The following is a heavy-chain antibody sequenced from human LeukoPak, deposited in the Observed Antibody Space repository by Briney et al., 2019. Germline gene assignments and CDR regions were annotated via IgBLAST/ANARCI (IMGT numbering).Heavy chain of an antibody. V-gene: IGHV3-30*19. CDR1: AFIFRSYG. CDR2: ISYDGCNK. J-gene: IGHJ4*02. CDR3: ARDYDSSGYSDY. D-gene: IGHD3-22*01. Sequence: SLRLSYGSSAFIFRSYGMHWARQAPGKGLVWVVVISYDGCNKFYADSVKGGLTISRHISKNTLYRQMNSVRAEYAAVYHCARDYDSSGYSDYWAQGTLLTVPS.